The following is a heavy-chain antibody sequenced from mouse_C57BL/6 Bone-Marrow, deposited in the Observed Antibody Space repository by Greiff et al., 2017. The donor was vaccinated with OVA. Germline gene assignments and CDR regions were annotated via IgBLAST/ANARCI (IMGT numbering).Heavy chain of an antibody. D-gene: IGHD2-2*01. J-gene: IGHJ4*01. Sequence: QVQLQQSGAELVRPGASVKLSCKASGYTFTDYYINWVKQRPGQGLEWIARIYPGSGNTYYNEKFKGKATLTAEKSSSTAYMQLSSLTSEDSAVYFCARGGYDRDYYAMDYWGQGTSVTVSS. CDR3: ARGGYDRDYYAMDY. CDR2: IYPGSGNT. V-gene: IGHV1-76*01. CDR1: GYTFTDYY.